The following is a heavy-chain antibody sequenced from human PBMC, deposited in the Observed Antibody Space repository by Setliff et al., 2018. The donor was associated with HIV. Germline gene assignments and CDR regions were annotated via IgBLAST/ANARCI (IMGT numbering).Heavy chain of an antibody. CDR1: GFIFRSYN. Sequence: PGGSLRLSCAASGFIFRSYNINWVRQAPGKGLVWISSISVSSAYIYYADSVKGRFTISRGNAKNSLYLQMNSLRAEDTAVYYWARDLSPGITAPLDYWGQGTLVTVSS. CDR3: ARDLSPGITAPLDY. V-gene: IGHV3-21*01. CDR2: ISVSSAYI. D-gene: IGHD6-13*01. J-gene: IGHJ4*02.